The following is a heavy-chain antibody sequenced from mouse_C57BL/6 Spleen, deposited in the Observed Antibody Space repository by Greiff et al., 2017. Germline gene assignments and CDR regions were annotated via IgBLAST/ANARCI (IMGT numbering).Heavy chain of an antibody. Sequence: VQLQQSGAELMKPGASVKLSCKATGYTFTGYWIEWVKQRPGHGLEWIGEILPGSGSTNYNEKFKAKATFTADTSSNTAYMQLSGLTTEDSAIYYCARGSYYSTRELFYFDYWGQGTTLTVSS. CDR1: GYTFTGYW. CDR2: ILPGSGST. V-gene: IGHV1-9*01. CDR3: ARGSYYSTRELFYFDY. D-gene: IGHD2-5*01. J-gene: IGHJ2*01.